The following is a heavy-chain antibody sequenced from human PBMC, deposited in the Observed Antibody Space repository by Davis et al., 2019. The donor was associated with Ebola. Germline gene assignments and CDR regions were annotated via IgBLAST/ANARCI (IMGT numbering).Heavy chain of an antibody. CDR1: GFTFSSYA. V-gene: IGHV3-23*01. CDR3: AKRLLSGSYYPIYYYYGMDV. J-gene: IGHJ6*02. D-gene: IGHD3-10*01. CDR2: ISGSGGST. Sequence: GESLKISCAASGFTFSSYAMSWVRQAPGKGLEWVSAISGSGGSTYYADSVKGRFTISRDNSKNTLYLQMNSLRAEDTAVYYCAKRLLSGSYYPIYYYYGMDVWGQGTTVTVSS.